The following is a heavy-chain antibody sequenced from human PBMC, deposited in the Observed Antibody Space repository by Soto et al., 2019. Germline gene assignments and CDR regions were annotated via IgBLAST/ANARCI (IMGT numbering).Heavy chain of an antibody. CDR3: ARDLGYCSSTSCLNGFDP. CDR1: VFTFSSYA. J-gene: IGHJ5*02. CDR2: ISYDGSNK. Sequence: PGGSLRLSCASSVFTFSSYAMHWVRQAPGKGLEWVAVISYDGSNKYYADSVKGRFTISRDNSKNTLYLQMNSLRAEDTAVYYCARDLGYCSSTSCLNGFDPWGQGTLVTVSS. V-gene: IGHV3-30-3*01. D-gene: IGHD2-2*01.